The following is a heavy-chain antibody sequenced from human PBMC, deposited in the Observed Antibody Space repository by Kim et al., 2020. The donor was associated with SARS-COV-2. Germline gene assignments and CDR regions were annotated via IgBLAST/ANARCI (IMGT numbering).Heavy chain of an antibody. CDR2: ITSSEST. Sequence: SETLSLTCTVSGGSISSCTWSWSRNRQGKGLERIGYITSSESTNYNPSPSSRITISVAIYTYKYHLSLTPGSATAADTSYCERDRRERFRSSAYCDFDY. CDR1: GGSISSCT. CDR3: ERDRRERFRSSAYCDFDY. V-gene: IGHV4-4*08. D-gene: IGHD5-12*01. J-gene: IGHJ4*01.